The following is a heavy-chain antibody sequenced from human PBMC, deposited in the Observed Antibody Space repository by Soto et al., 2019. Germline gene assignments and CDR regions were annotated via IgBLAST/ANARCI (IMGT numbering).Heavy chain of an antibody. Sequence: ASVKVSCKASGYTFTSYGISWVRQAPGQGLEWMGWISAYNGNTNYAQKLQGRVTMTTDTSTSTAYMELRSLRSDDTAVYYCARVRRYYDSSGYYSGTSYYGMDVWGQGTTVTVSS. D-gene: IGHD3-22*01. V-gene: IGHV1-18*01. CDR2: ISAYNGNT. CDR3: ARVRRYYDSSGYYSGTSYYGMDV. J-gene: IGHJ6*02. CDR1: GYTFTSYG.